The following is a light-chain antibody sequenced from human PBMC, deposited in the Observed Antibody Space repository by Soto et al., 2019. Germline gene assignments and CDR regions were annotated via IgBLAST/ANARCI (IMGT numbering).Light chain of an antibody. J-gene: IGKJ1*01. Sequence: EIGLKQSPCTLSLSPGERATLSCRASQSVSTNYLAWYQQKPGQAPRLLIYGASNRATGIPDRFSGSGSGTDFTLTISRLEPEDFAVYYCQQYGSSGTFGQGAKVDVK. CDR2: GAS. CDR3: QQYGSSGT. CDR1: QSVSTNY. V-gene: IGKV3-20*01.